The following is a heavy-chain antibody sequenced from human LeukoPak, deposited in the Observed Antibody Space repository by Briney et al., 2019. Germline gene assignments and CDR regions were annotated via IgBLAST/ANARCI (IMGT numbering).Heavy chain of an antibody. CDR1: GYTLTELS. CDR2: FYPEDGET. CDR3: ATTGYCSGGSCRLYWFDP. D-gene: IGHD2-15*01. V-gene: IGHV1-24*01. Sequence: ASVKVSCKVSGYTLTELSMHWVRQAPGKGLEWMGGFYPEDGETIYAQKFQGRVTMTEDTSTDTAYMELSSLRSEDTAVYYCATTGYCSGGSCRLYWFDPWGQGTLVTVSS. J-gene: IGHJ5*02.